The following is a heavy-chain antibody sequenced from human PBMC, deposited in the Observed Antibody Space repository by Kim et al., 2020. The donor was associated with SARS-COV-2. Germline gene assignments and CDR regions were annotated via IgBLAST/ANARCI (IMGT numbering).Heavy chain of an antibody. Sequence: ASVKVSCKASGYTFTSYYMHWVRQAPGQGLEWMGIINPSGGSTSYAQKFQGRVTMTRDTSTSTVYMELSSLRSEDTAVYYCARDRSDYYDSSGYSGVSDYWGQGTLVTVSS. J-gene: IGHJ4*02. D-gene: IGHD3-22*01. V-gene: IGHV1-46*01. CDR2: INPSGGST. CDR3: ARDRSDYYDSSGYSGVSDY. CDR1: GYTFTSYY.